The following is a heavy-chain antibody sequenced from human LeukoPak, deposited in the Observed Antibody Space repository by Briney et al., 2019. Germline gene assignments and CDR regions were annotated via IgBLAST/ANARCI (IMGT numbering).Heavy chain of an antibody. CDR1: GYTFTTYY. V-gene: IGHV1-46*01. CDR3: ARDGEYYDSSGSYFDY. Sequence: ASVKVSCKASGYTFTTYYMHWVRQAPGQGLEWMGILNPSSGSTSYAQRFQGRVAMTRDTSTSTFYMELRSLKSEDTAVYYCARDGEYYDSSGSYFDYWGQGTAVTVSS. CDR2: LNPSSGST. J-gene: IGHJ4*02. D-gene: IGHD3-22*01.